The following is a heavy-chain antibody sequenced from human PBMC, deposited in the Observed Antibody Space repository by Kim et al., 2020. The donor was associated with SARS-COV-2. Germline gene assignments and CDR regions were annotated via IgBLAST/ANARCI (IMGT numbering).Heavy chain of an antibody. D-gene: IGHD2-2*01. CDR3: ARGPGCSSTSCYLEYFQH. CDR1: GGSFSGYY. J-gene: IGHJ1*01. CDR2: INHSGST. Sequence: SETLSLTCAVYGGSFSGYYWSWIRQPPGKGLEWIGEINHSGSTNYNPSLKSRVTISVDTSKNQFSLKLSSVTAADTAVYYCARGPGCSSTSCYLEYFQH. V-gene: IGHV4-34*01.